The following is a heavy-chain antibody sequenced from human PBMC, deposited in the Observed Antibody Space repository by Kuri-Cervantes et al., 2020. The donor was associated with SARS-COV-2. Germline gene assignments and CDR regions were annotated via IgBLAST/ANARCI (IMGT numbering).Heavy chain of an antibody. Sequence: LTLTCEAWGFTFSRYGMHWVRKAPGKVLEWVAVIWYDGSNKYYADSVKGRFTISRDNSKNTLYLQMNSLRAEDTAVYYCARDGYQAMDYGEIDYWGQGTLVTVSS. V-gene: IGHV3-33*08. CDR3: ARDGYQAMDYGEIDY. CDR2: IWYDGSNK. D-gene: IGHD5-18*01. J-gene: IGHJ4*02. CDR1: GFTFSRYG.